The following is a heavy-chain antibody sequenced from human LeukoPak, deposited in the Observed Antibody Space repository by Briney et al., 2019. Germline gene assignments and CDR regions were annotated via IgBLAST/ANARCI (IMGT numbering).Heavy chain of an antibody. Sequence: GGSLRLYCAASGFTFSDFYMSWVRQAPGKGLESISYISGSSSNTNYADSVKGRFTISRDNAKNSLYLQMNSLRAEDTAVYYCTRHPAEGDYWGQGTLVTVSS. D-gene: IGHD2-15*01. J-gene: IGHJ4*02. CDR2: ISGSSSNT. CDR3: TRHPAEGDY. V-gene: IGHV3-11*03. CDR1: GFTFSDFY.